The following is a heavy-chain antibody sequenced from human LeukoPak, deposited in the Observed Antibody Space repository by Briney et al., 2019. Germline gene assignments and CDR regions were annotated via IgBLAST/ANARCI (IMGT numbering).Heavy chain of an antibody. CDR3: ARTRYYYNSRSYGAPYYFDY. J-gene: IGHJ4*02. CDR2: IYYSGST. V-gene: IGHV4-39*01. D-gene: IGHD3-10*01. Sequence: PSETLSLTCSVSGGSMRRTSYYWGWIRQPPGKGLEWIGSIYYSGSTYYNPSLKSRVTISVDTSKNQFSLKLSSVTAADTAVYYCARTRYYYNSRSYGAPYYFDYWGQGTLVTVSS. CDR1: GGSMRRTSYY.